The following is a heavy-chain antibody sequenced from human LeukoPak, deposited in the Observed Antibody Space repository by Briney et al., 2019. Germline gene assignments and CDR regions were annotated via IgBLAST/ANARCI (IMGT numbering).Heavy chain of an antibody. D-gene: IGHD1-26*01. J-gene: IGHJ4*02. CDR2: IYYSWST. CDR1: GGSISSSTYY. V-gene: IGHV4-39*01. CDR3: ARQEESGTYLGIVDY. Sequence: SETLSLTCTVSGGSISSSTYYWGWIRQPPGKGLEWIGSIYYSWSTYYNPSLQSRATISVDTSSKQSSLNLASVTAADTAVYYCARQEESGTYLGIVDYWGQGTLVTVSS.